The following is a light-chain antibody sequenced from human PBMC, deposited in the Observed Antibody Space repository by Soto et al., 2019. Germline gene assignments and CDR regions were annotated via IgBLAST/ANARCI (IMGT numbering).Light chain of an antibody. CDR2: AAS. CDR1: QSISTY. J-gene: IGKJ3*01. CDR3: QQSYSTPFT. Sequence: DIQMTQSPSSLSASVGDRVTITCRASQSISTYLNWYQQKPGKAPQLLIYAASSLQSGVPSRFSGSGSGTDFTLTISSLQPEDFATYYCQQSYSTPFTFGPGTKVEI. V-gene: IGKV1-39*01.